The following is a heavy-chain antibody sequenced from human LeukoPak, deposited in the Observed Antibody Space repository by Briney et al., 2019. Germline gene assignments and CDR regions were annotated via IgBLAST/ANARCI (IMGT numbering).Heavy chain of an antibody. CDR1: GGSISSGDYS. D-gene: IGHD3-10*01. V-gene: IGHV4-30-4*01. Sequence: SQTLSLTCTVSGGSISSGDYSWSWIRQPPGKGLEWIGYIYYGGSTYYNPSLKSRVTISVDTSKNQFSLKLSSVTAADTAVYYCARAHPRYYYGSGSSNWGQGTLVTVSS. J-gene: IGHJ4*02. CDR2: IYYGGST. CDR3: ARAHPRYYYGSGSSN.